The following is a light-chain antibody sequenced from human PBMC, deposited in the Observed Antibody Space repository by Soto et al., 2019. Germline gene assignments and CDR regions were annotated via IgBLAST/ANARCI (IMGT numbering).Light chain of an antibody. J-gene: IGKJ1*01. V-gene: IGKV1-39*01. CDR1: QSINNY. CDR3: QQYNSYPEA. CDR2: TAS. Sequence: DIHMTESPSSLSASVGDRVTITCRASQSINNYLNWYQQKPGKAPKLLIYTASSWHSGVPSRFSGSGSGTDFTLTISCLQSEDFATYYCQQYNSYPEAFGQGTKVDIK.